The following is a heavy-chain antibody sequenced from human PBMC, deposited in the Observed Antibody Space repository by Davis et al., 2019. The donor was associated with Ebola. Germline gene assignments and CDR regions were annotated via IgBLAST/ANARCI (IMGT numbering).Heavy chain of an antibody. D-gene: IGHD6-19*01. V-gene: IGHV3-23*01. CDR1: ELTFGGYA. CDR2: IIGSGATT. Sequence: PGGSLRLSCAASELTFGGYAMSWVRQVSGKGLEWVSTIIGSGATTHYADSVKGRFTISRDNSKNTLYLQMNSLRADDTAVYYCAKIVGHSSGWYDAWGQGTLVTVSS. CDR3: AKIVGHSSGWYDA. J-gene: IGHJ5*02.